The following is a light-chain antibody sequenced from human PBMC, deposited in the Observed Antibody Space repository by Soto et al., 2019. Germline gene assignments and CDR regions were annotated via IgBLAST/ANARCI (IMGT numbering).Light chain of an antibody. J-gene: IGKJ3*01. CDR2: GAS. CDR3: QQYGSSPLLT. Sequence: EIVLTQSPGTLSLSPGERATLSCRASQSVSSSYLAWYQQKPGQAPRLLIYGASSRATGIPDRFSGSGSGTDFTLTISRLEPEDFAVYYCQQYGSSPLLTFGPGTKGDIK. V-gene: IGKV3-20*01. CDR1: QSVSSSY.